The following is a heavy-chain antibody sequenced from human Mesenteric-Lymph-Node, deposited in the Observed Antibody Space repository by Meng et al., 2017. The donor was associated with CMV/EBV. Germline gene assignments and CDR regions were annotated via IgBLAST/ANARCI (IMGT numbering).Heavy chain of an antibody. CDR2: INPNSGGT. CDR3: ARSGIAAAGTLGWFDP. D-gene: IGHD6-13*01. CDR1: GYTFTRYY. V-gene: IGHV1-2*06. J-gene: IGHJ5*02. Sequence: GYTFTRYYMVWVRQAPGQGLEWMGRINPNSGGTNYAQKFQGRVTMTRDTSISTAYMELSRLRSDDTAVYYCARSGIAAAGTLGWFDPWGQGTLVTVSS.